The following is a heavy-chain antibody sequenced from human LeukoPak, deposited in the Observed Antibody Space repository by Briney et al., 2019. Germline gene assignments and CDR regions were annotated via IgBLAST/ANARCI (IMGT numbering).Heavy chain of an antibody. J-gene: IGHJ5*02. Sequence: SETLSLTCTVSGGSISSYYWSWIRQPPGKGLEWIGYIYYSGSTNYNPSLKSRVTISVDTSKNQFSLKLSSVTAADTAVYYCARGGNGVNWFDPWGQGTLVTVSS. CDR3: ARGGNGVNWFDP. V-gene: IGHV4-59*01. CDR1: GGSISSYY. CDR2: IYYSGST. D-gene: IGHD4-17*01.